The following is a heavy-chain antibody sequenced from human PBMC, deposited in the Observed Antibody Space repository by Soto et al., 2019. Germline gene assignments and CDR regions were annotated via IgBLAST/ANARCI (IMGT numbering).Heavy chain of an antibody. CDR3: ARVPGRL. CDR1: GFSVSRNY. J-gene: IGHJ4*02. CDR2: VYSGGAT. D-gene: IGHD3-10*01. Sequence: QLVATGGGLIQPGTSLTLSCAASGFSVSRNYMTWVRQAPGKGLEWVSFVYSGGATFYADSVKGRFILSRDDSQNTMYLQMNNLRAEDTAVYYCARVPGRLGGRGTRVTVAS. V-gene: IGHV3-53*02.